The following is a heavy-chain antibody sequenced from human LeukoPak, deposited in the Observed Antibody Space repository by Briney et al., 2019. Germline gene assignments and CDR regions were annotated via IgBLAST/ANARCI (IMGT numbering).Heavy chain of an antibody. CDR2: IPYDGSNK. D-gene: IGHD1-26*01. V-gene: IGHV3-30*18. CDR3: AKDHEGAYDY. Sequence: GGSLRLSCAASGFTFSSYGMHWVRQAPGKGLEWVAVIPYDGSNKYYADSVKGRFTISRDNSKNTLYLQMNSLRAEDTAVYYCAKDHEGAYDYWGQGTLVTVSS. J-gene: IGHJ4*02. CDR1: GFTFSSYG.